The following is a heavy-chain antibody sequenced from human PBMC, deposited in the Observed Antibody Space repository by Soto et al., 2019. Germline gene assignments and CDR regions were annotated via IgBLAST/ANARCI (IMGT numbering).Heavy chain of an antibody. CDR3: ARARLWSGYPPLGY. J-gene: IGHJ4*02. Sequence: EVQLVESGGGLVQPGGSLRLSCAASGFTFSSYWMSWVRQAPGKGLEWVANIKQDGSEKYYVDSVKGRFTISGDNAKNSLYLQMNSLRAEDTAVYYCARARLWSGYPPLGYWGQGTLVTVSS. CDR2: IKQDGSEK. V-gene: IGHV3-7*04. CDR1: GFTFSSYW. D-gene: IGHD3-3*01.